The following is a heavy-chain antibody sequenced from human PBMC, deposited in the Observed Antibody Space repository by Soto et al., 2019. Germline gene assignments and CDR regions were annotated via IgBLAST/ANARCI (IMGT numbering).Heavy chain of an antibody. V-gene: IGHV3-23*01. Sequence: HPGGSLRLSCAASGLTFSTYAVSWVRKTPGKGLEWVSTISGSGGNTYYADSVKGRFTISRDNSKNTLSLQMNSLRAEDTAVYYCAKGRCSGDLCSYYFDYWGQGTLVTVSS. CDR2: ISGSGGNT. D-gene: IGHD2-15*01. CDR1: GLTFSTYA. J-gene: IGHJ4*02. CDR3: AKGRCSGDLCSYYFDY.